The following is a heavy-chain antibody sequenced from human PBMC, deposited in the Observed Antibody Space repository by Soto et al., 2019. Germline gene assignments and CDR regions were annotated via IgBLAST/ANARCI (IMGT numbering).Heavy chain of an antibody. CDR3: ARAYYYDSSGYYPVDH. D-gene: IGHD3-22*01. Sequence: QVQLVQSGAEVKKPGASVKVSCKASGYTFTNFGITWVRQAPGQGLEWMGWISAYNGNTNYAQNLQGRVTMTTDTSSNTAYMELRSLRSDDTAVYYCARAYYYDSSGYYPVDHWGQGTLVTVSS. V-gene: IGHV1-18*01. J-gene: IGHJ4*02. CDR1: GYTFTNFG. CDR2: ISAYNGNT.